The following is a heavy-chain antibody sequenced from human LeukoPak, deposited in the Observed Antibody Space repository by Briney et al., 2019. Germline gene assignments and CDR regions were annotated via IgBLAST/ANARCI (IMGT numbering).Heavy chain of an antibody. CDR2: ISSSGSTI. Sequence: GGSLRLSCAASGFTFSSYEMNWVRQAPGKGLEWVSYISSSGSTIYYADSVKGRFTISRDNSKNTLYLQMSSLRAEDTAVYFCVRGYSFGPYGMDVWGQGTTVTVSS. D-gene: IGHD2-15*01. CDR1: GFTFSSYE. CDR3: VRGYSFGPYGMDV. V-gene: IGHV3-48*03. J-gene: IGHJ6*02.